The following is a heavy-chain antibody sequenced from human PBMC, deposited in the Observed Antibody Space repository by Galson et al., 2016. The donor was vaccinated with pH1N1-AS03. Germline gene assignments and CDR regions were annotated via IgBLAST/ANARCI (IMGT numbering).Heavy chain of an antibody. CDR3: ARTFPGRVVVVAAAMQAGPDY. CDR1: GFTFSGYS. CDR2: ISRSSTYI. Sequence: SLRLSSAASGFTFSGYSMSWFRQAPGKGLEWVSSISRSSTYIYYADSVKGRFTISRDNAKNSLFLQMQSLRAEDTAVYYCARTFPGRVVVVAAAMQAGPDYWGQGTLVTVSS. J-gene: IGHJ4*02. D-gene: IGHD2-2*01. V-gene: IGHV3-21*03.